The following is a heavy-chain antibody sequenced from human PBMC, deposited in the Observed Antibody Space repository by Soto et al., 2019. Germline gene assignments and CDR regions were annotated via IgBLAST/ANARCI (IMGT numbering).Heavy chain of an antibody. CDR2: TSFDGRYQ. V-gene: IGHV3-30*04. D-gene: IGHD6-19*01. Sequence: GGSLRLSCAASGLTFSIYAMHWVRQAPGKGLEWVAVTSFDGRYQYYADSVKGRFTISRDNSKNTLYLQVNSMRAEDTAVYYCARDRSAVAGDYYYYYGMDVWGQGTTVTVSS. CDR1: GLTFSIYA. CDR3: ARDRSAVAGDYYYYYGMDV. J-gene: IGHJ6*02.